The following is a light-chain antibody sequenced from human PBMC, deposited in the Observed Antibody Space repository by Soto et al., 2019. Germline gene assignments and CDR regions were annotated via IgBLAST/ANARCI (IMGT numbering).Light chain of an antibody. CDR3: QSTDTSGTLWV. V-gene: IGLV3-25*03. CDR1: ALPKQY. Sequence: SYELTQPPSVSVSPGQTARITCSGDALPKQYAHWYQQKPGQAPVLVINKDSERPSGIPERFSGSSSGTTVMLTISGVHAEDEADYYCQSTDTSGTLWVFGGGTKLTVL. J-gene: IGLJ3*02. CDR2: KDS.